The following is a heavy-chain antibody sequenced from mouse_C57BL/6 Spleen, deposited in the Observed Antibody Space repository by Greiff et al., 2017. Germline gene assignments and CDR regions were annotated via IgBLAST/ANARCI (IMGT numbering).Heavy chain of an antibody. CDR2: INPNNGGT. D-gene: IGHD2-3*01. CDR3: ARGYDGYSYFDY. J-gene: IGHJ2*01. V-gene: IGHV1-22*01. Sequence: VQLKESGPELVKPGASVKMSCKASGYTFTDYNMHWVKQSHGKSLEWIGYINPNNGGTSYNQKFKGKATLTVNKSSSTAYMELRSLTSEDSAVYYCARGYDGYSYFDYWGQGTTLTVSS. CDR1: GYTFTDYN.